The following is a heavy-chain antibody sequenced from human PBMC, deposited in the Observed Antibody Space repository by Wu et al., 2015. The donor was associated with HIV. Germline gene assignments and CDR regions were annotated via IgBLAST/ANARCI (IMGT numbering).Heavy chain of an antibody. CDR2: LVPNTGGT. D-gene: IGHD3-22*01. V-gene: IGHV1-2*02. Sequence: QVHLVQSGAEMKKPGASVKVSCKASGYTFTDYYFHWLRQAPGQGLEWMGWLVPNTGGTNYALNFQGRVAITRDTSINTVYMELSRLRSDDTAVYYCATERTVAITHFDSWDQGTLVTVSS. CDR1: GYTFTDYY. J-gene: IGHJ4*02. CDR3: ATERTVAITHFDS.